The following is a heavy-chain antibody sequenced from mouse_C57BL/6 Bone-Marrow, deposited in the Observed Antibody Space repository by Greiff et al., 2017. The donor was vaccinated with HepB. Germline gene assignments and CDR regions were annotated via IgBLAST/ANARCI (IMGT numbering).Heavy chain of an antibody. Sequence: EVQLQQSGPELVKPGASVKISCKASGYTFTDYYMNWVKQSHGKSLEWIGDINPNNGGTSYNQKFKGKATLTVDKSSSTAYMELRSLTSEDSAVYYCARRGIYGYDYWGQGTTLTVSS. V-gene: IGHV1-26*01. CDR2: INPNNGGT. CDR3: ARRGIYGYDY. J-gene: IGHJ2*01. D-gene: IGHD1-1*01. CDR1: GYTFTDYY.